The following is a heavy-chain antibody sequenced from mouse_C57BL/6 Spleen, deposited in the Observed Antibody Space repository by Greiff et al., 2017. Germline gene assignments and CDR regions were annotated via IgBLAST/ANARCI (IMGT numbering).Heavy chain of an antibody. CDR3: ARGRLDY. Sequence: QVQLQQSGPELVKPGASVKISCKASGYAFSSSWMNWVKQRPGKGLEWIGRIYPGDGDTNYNGKFKGKATLTADKSSSTAYMQLSSLTSEDSAVYFCARGRLDYWGQGTTHTVSS. V-gene: IGHV1-82*01. CDR1: GYAFSSSW. CDR2: IYPGDGDT. J-gene: IGHJ2*01.